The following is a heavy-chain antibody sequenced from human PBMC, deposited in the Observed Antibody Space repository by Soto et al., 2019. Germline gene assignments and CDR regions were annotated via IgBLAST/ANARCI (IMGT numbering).Heavy chain of an antibody. D-gene: IGHD4-17*01. CDR2: ISYDGSNK. CDR3: AREDGDYVLSPLFDP. Sequence: QVQLVESGGGVVQPGRSLRLSCAASGFTFSSYAMHWVRQVPGKGLEWVAVISYDGSNKYYADSVKGRFTISRDNSKNTLYLQMNSLRAEDTAVYYCAREDGDYVLSPLFDPWGQGTLVTVSS. J-gene: IGHJ5*02. CDR1: GFTFSSYA. V-gene: IGHV3-30-3*01.